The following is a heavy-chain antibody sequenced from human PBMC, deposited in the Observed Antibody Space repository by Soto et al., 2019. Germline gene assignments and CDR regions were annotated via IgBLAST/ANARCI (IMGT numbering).Heavy chain of an antibody. CDR1: GGTFSSYA. Sequence: QVQLVQSGAEVKKPGSSVKVSCTASGGTFSSYAISWVRQAPGQGLEWMGGIIPIFGTANYAQKFQGRVTITADESTSTAYMELSSLRSEDTAVYYCAREVVRGVYYGMDVWGQGTTVTVSS. J-gene: IGHJ6*02. V-gene: IGHV1-69*01. D-gene: IGHD3-10*01. CDR2: IIPIFGTA. CDR3: AREVVRGVYYGMDV.